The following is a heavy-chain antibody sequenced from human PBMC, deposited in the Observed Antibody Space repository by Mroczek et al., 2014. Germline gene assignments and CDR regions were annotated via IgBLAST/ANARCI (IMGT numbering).Heavy chain of an antibody. J-gene: IGHJ4*02. Sequence: LQESGRQDCCKPSGRPSSLTLRCLWWVRSVVTTGAGSASPQGRGLEWIGEINHSGSTNYNPSLKSRVTISVDTPKNQFSLKLSSVTAADTAVYYCARGRKNPQSVVVIASNAFDYWGQGTLVTVSS. V-gene: IGHV4-34*01. CDR3: ARGRKNPQSVVVIASNAFDY. D-gene: IGHD2-21*01. CDR1: WVRSVVTT. CDR2: INHSGST.